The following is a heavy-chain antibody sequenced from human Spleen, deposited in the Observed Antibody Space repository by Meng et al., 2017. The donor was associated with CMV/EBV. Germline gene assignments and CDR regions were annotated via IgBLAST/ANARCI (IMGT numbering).Heavy chain of an antibody. J-gene: IGHJ5*02. V-gene: IGHV1-8*01. CDR1: LTGCD. CDR3: ARGQRKQQLVKASNWFDP. Sequence: LTGCDNYWVRQATEQGLGCMGWMNPNRANTGYAQKFQGRVTMTRNTSISTAYMELSSLRSEDTAVYYCARGQRKQQLVKASNWFDPWGQGTLVTVSS. D-gene: IGHD6-13*01. CDR2: MNPNRANT.